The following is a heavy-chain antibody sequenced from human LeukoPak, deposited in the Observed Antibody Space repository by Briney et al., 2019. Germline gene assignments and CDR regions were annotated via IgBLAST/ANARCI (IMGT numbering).Heavy chain of an antibody. J-gene: IGHJ4*02. CDR2: ISAYNGNT. Sequence: VASVKVSCKASGYTFTSYGISWVRQAPGQGLEWMGWISAYNGNTNYAQKLQGRVTMTTDTSTSTAYMELRSLRFDDTAVYYCASIAVRGVKDLPFDYWGQGTLVTVSS. CDR1: GYTFTSYG. D-gene: IGHD3-10*01. CDR3: ASIAVRGVKDLPFDY. V-gene: IGHV1-18*01.